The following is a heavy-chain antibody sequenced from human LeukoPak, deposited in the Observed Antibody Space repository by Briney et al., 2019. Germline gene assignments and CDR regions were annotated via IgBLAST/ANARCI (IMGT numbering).Heavy chain of an antibody. J-gene: IGHJ6*02. D-gene: IGHD6-13*01. CDR3: AKDPMYSSSWYLGMDV. CDR2: ISGSGGST. Sequence: GGSLRPSCAASGFTFSSYAMSWVRQAPGKGLEWVSAISGSGGSTYYADSVKGRFTISRDNSKNTLYLQMNSLRAEDTAVYYCAKDPMYSSSWYLGMDVWGQGTTVTVSS. CDR1: GFTFSSYA. V-gene: IGHV3-23*01.